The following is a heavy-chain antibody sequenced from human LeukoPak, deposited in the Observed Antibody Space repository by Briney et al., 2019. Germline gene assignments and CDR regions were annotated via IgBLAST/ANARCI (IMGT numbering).Heavy chain of an antibody. V-gene: IGHV1-18*01. D-gene: IGHD3-10*01. CDR2: ISAYNGNT. Sequence: ASMKVSCKASGYRFITYGLSWVRQAPGQGLEWMGCISAYNGNTNFAPKLQGRVTMTADTSTSTAYMELRSLRSDDTAVYYCARDVFEGFGELVIDAFDLWGQGTMVTVSS. J-gene: IGHJ3*01. CDR1: GYRFITYG. CDR3: ARDVFEGFGELVIDAFDL.